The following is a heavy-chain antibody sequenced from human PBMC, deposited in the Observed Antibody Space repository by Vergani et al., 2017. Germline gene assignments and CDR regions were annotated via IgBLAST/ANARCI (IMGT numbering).Heavy chain of an antibody. CDR3: AIVTDYYDSSGYYLDY. Sequence: QVQLVQSGSEVRKPGASVKVSCQVSGYSLTELTIHWVRQAPGKGLEWMGGFVPEHGEVTFAYHIQGRVTMTEDRSTDTTYMELSSLRPEDTALYYYAIVTDYYDSSGYYLDYWGQGTLVTVSS. CDR2: FVPEHGEV. V-gene: IGHV1-24*01. J-gene: IGHJ4*02. D-gene: IGHD3-22*01. CDR1: GYSLTELT.